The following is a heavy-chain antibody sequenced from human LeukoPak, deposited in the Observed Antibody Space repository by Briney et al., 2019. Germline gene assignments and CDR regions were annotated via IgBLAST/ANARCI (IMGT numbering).Heavy chain of an antibody. Sequence: GASVKVSCKASGYTFTSYGISWVRQAPGQGLEWMGWISAYNGNTNYAQKLQGRVTMTTDTSTSTAYMELRSLRSDDTAVYYCARDGAYCSGGSCYPEPYYGMDVWGQGTTVTVPS. V-gene: IGHV1-18*01. CDR3: ARDGAYCSGGSCYPEPYYGMDV. D-gene: IGHD2-15*01. J-gene: IGHJ6*02. CDR1: GYTFTSYG. CDR2: ISAYNGNT.